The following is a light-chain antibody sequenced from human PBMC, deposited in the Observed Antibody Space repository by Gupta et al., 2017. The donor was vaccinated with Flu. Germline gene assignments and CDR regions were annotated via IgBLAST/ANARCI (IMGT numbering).Light chain of an antibody. Sequence: QSALTQPPSASGSPGQSVTISCPGTSSDVGGYNYVSWYQQHPGKAPKLMIYEVSKRPSGVPDRFSGSKSGNTASLTCSGLQAEDEADYYCSSYAGSNNLGFGGGTKLTVL. CDR3: SSYAGSNNLG. V-gene: IGLV2-8*01. CDR2: EVS. CDR1: SSDVGGYNY. J-gene: IGLJ2*01.